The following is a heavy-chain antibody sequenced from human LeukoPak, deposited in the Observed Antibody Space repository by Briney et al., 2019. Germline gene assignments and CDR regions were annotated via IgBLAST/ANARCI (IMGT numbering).Heavy chain of an antibody. CDR3: ARGRYSDLYYFDY. Sequence: TGGSLRLSCAVSGFTFDDYGMSWVRQAPGKGLEWVSGINWNGGRTGYADSVKGRFTISRDNAKNSLYLQMNSLRAEDTALYYCARGRYSDLYYFDYWGQGALVTVSS. CDR2: INWNGGRT. J-gene: IGHJ4*02. CDR1: GFTFDDYG. D-gene: IGHD4-11*01. V-gene: IGHV3-20*04.